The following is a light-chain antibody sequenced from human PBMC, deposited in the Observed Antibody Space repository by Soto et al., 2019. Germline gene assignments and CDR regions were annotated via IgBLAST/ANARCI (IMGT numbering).Light chain of an antibody. V-gene: IGKV3-11*01. CDR3: QVRTNWSIA. Sequence: EFVLTQSPATLSLSPGERATLSCRASQSVSSYLAWYQQKPGQATRLLIYDASNRATGIPARFSGTGSGTDFTITINNLEPEDFAVYYCQVRTNWSIAFGRGTRLGI. CDR2: DAS. J-gene: IGKJ5*01. CDR1: QSVSSY.